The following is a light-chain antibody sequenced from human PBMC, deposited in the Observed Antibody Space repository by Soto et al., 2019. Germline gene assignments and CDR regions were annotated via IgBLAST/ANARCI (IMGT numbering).Light chain of an antibody. Sequence: QSVLTQPRSVSGSPGQSVTISCTGTSSDVGGYNYVSWYQHLPGKAPKLIIYDVSKRPSGVPDRFSGSKSGNTASLTISGLQPEDEADYYCCSYAGSYGVVFGGGTKLTVL. CDR3: CSYAGSYGVV. J-gene: IGLJ2*01. CDR1: SSDVGGYNY. CDR2: DVS. V-gene: IGLV2-11*01.